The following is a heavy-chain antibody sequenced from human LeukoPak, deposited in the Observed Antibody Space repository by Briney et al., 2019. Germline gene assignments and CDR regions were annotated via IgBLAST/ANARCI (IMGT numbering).Heavy chain of an antibody. CDR1: GGSISSSSYY. D-gene: IGHD3-22*01. V-gene: IGHV4-39*02. Sequence: SETLSLTCTVSGGSISSSSYYWGWIRQPPGKGLEWIGSIYYSGSTYYNSSLKSRVTISVDTSKNQFSLKLSSVTAADTAVYYCVRETITLIVEYYFDYWGQGTLVTVSS. CDR2: IYYSGST. CDR3: VRETITLIVEYYFDY. J-gene: IGHJ4*02.